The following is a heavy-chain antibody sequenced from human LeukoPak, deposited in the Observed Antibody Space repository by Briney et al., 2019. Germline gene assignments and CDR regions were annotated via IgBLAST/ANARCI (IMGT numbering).Heavy chain of an antibody. J-gene: IGHJ1*01. Sequence: ASVKVSCKASGGTFSSYAISWVRQAPGQGLEWMGGIIPIFGIANYAQKFQGRVTITTDESTSTAYMELSSLRSEDTAVYYCASEGAGSYDYVWGSYRSTKYFQHWGQGTLVTVSS. CDR2: IIPIFGIA. D-gene: IGHD3-16*02. CDR3: ASEGAGSYDYVWGSYRSTKYFQH. V-gene: IGHV1-69*05. CDR1: GGTFSSYA.